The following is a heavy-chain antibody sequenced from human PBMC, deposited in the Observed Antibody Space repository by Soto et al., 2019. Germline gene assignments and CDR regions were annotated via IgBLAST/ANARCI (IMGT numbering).Heavy chain of an antibody. D-gene: IGHD3-9*01. V-gene: IGHV3-23*01. CDR1: GFTFSSYA. CDR3: AKGDILTATKAGGHY. Sequence: EVQLLESGGGLVQPGGSLRLSCAASGFTFSSYAMSWVRQAPGRGLECVSAIDGSGAGAYYADSVKGRFTISRDNSKNTLDLQMNTLRDKNTAVYYCAKGDILTATKAGGHYWGPGNLVTVSS. J-gene: IGHJ4*02. CDR2: IDGSGAGA.